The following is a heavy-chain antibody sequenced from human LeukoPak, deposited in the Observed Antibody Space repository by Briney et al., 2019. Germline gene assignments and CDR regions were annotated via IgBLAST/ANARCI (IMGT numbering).Heavy chain of an antibody. J-gene: IGHJ4*02. V-gene: IGHV3-33*01. CDR2: IWYDGNNK. D-gene: IGHD2-21*01. Sequence: PGGSLRLSCAASRFTFSSYGMDWVRQAPGKGLEWVAVIWYDGNNKYYGDSVKGRFSISRDNSKNTVYLQMNSLRDEDTAVYYCERGRSLHILAYWGQGTLVTVSS. CDR1: RFTFSSYG. CDR3: ERGRSLHILAY.